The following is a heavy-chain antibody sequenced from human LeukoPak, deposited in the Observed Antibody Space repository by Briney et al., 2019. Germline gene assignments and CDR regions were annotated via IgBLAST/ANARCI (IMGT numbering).Heavy chain of an antibody. CDR3: ARDSPSIVVVPAAMGEDYYYYYGMDV. CDR1: GYTFTGYY. V-gene: IGHV1-2*02. D-gene: IGHD2-2*01. Sequence: ASVKVSCKASGYTFTGYYMHYVRQAPGQALEWIGWINPNSGGTNYAHKFQGRVTMTTDTSISTTYMEMSRLRSDDTAVYYCARDSPSIVVVPAAMGEDYYYYYGMDVWGQGTTVTVSS. J-gene: IGHJ6*02. CDR2: INPNSGGT.